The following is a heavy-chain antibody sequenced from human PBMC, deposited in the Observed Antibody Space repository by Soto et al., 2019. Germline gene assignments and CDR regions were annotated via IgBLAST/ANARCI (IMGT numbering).Heavy chain of an antibody. J-gene: IGHJ4*02. CDR3: ARGMAEEQIFYYFDY. Sequence: SETLSLTCDVSGGSISSTNWWSWVRQSPGKGLEWIGEIYHSGSTNYNSSLKSRATISIDKSKSQFYLKLRSVTAADTAVYYCARGMAEEQIFYYFDYWGQGALVTVSS. V-gene: IGHV4-4*02. D-gene: IGHD3-9*01. CDR1: GGSISSTNW. CDR2: IYHSGST.